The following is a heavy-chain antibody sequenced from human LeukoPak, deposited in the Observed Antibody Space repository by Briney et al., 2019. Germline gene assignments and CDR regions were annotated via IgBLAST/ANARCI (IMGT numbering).Heavy chain of an antibody. CDR1: GYTFTGYY. J-gene: IGHJ4*02. CDR3: ARVLFYSSGNKSNRVDS. CDR2: INPDSGGT. D-gene: IGHD6-19*01. Sequence: ASVKVSCKASGYTFTGYYIHWVRQAPGQGLEWMGWINPDSGGTNYAQKFQGRVTMTRDTSIRTAYMELSRLRSDATAVYYCARVLFYSSGNKSNRVDSWGQGTLVTVSS. V-gene: IGHV1-2*02.